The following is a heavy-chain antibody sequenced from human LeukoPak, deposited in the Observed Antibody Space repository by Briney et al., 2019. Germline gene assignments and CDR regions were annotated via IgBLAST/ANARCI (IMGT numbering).Heavy chain of an antibody. D-gene: IGHD6-19*01. Sequence: AGGSLRLSCAASGFTFSSFNMNWVRQAPGKGLEWVSSISSTSSLIWYADSLKGRFTISRDNAKNSLYLQMDSLRAEDTAVYYCARYNSGWNDYWGQGTLVTVPS. CDR2: ISSTSSLI. CDR3: ARYNSGWNDY. V-gene: IGHV3-21*01. CDR1: GFTFSSFN. J-gene: IGHJ4*02.